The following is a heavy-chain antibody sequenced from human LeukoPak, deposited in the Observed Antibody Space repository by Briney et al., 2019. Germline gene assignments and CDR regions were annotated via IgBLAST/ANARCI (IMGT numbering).Heavy chain of an antibody. J-gene: IGHJ6*02. V-gene: IGHV1-46*01. D-gene: IGHD3-22*01. CDR3: ARGMFDNSGTYYYFYYALDV. CDR2: INPSGGST. CDR1: GYTFTSYY. Sequence: ASVKVSCKASGYTFTSYYMHWVRQAPGQGLEWMGIINPSGGSTSSAQKFQGRVTMTRDTSTSTVYMELSSLRSEDTAVYYCARGMFDNSGTYYYFYYALDVWGQGTTVTVSS.